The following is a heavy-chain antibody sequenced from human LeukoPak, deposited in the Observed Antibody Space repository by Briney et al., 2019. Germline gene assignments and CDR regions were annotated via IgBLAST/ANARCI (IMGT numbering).Heavy chain of an antibody. V-gene: IGHV4-59*08. Sequence: SETLSLTCTVSGGSISSYYWSWIRQPPGKGLEWIGYIYYSGSTYSNPSLKSRVTVSVDTSKNQFSLELSSVTAADTAVYYCARLFYDSRGYYWFDPWGQGTLVTVSS. CDR3: ARLFYDSRGYYWFDP. J-gene: IGHJ5*02. CDR2: IYYSGST. D-gene: IGHD3-22*01. CDR1: GGSISSYY.